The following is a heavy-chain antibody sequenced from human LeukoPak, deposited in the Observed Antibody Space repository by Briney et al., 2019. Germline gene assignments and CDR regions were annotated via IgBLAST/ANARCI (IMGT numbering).Heavy chain of an antibody. CDR2: ISWNSGSI. CDR1: GFTFDDYA. J-gene: IGHJ4*02. CDR3: AKDWRNYDILTCYFDY. D-gene: IGHD3-9*01. V-gene: IGHV3-9*01. Sequence: PGGSLRLSCAASGFTFDDYAMHWVRQAPGKGLEWVSGISWNSGSIGYADSVKGRFTISRDNAKNSLYLQMNSLRAEDTALYYCAKDWRNYDILTCYFDYWGQGTLVTVSS.